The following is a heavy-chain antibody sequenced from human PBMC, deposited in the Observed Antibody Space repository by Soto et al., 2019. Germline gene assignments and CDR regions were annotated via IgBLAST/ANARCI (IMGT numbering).Heavy chain of an antibody. Sequence: GASVKVSCKASGGTFSSYAISWVRQAPGQGLEWMGGIIPIFGTANYAQKFQGRVTMTRNTSISTAYMELSSLRSEDTAVYYCACRSPAKLLRYFDWFDYYGMDVWGQGTTVTVSS. CDR2: IIPIFGTA. D-gene: IGHD3-9*01. J-gene: IGHJ6*02. V-gene: IGHV1-69*05. CDR1: GGTFSSYA. CDR3: ACRSPAKLLRYFDWFDYYGMDV.